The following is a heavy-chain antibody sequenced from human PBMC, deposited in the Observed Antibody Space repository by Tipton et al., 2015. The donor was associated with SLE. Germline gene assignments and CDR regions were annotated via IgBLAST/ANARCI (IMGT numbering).Heavy chain of an antibody. Sequence: TLPLTCTVSGDSVNNSNYYWGWIRQSPGKRLEWIGSFIHPLGDFYNPSFQGRVTISVAMSKNQLFLRLKSVTGADTSIYFCGRMLRSVDVWGQGTSVTVSS. V-gene: IGHV4-39*01. CDR1: GDSVNNSNYY. J-gene: IGHJ6*02. CDR3: GRMLRSVDV. D-gene: IGHD3-3*01. CDR2: FIHPLGD.